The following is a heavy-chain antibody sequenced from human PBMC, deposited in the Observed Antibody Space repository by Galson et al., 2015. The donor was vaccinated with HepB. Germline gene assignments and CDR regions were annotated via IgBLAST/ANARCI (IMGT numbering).Heavy chain of an antibody. Sequence: SVKVSCKASGYTFTSYGISWVRQAPGQGLEWMGWIIPILGIANYAQKFQGRVTITADKSTSTAYMELSSLRSEDTAVYYCARDSSGWYGAFDIWGQGTMVTVSS. CDR3: ARDSSGWYGAFDI. D-gene: IGHD6-19*01. CDR1: GYTFTSYG. CDR2: IIPILGIA. V-gene: IGHV1-69*10. J-gene: IGHJ3*02.